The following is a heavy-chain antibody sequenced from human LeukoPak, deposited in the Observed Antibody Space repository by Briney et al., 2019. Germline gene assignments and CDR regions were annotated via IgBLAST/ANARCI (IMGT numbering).Heavy chain of an antibody. Sequence: GGSLRLSCAASGFTFSSYAMHWVRQAPGKGLEYVSAISSNGGSTYYANSVKGRFTISRDNSKNTLYLQMGSLRAEDMAVYYCASYDNSGFGYDYWGQGTLVTVSS. J-gene: IGHJ4*02. V-gene: IGHV3-64*01. D-gene: IGHD3-22*01. CDR3: ASYDNSGFGYDY. CDR1: GFTFSSYA. CDR2: ISSNGGST.